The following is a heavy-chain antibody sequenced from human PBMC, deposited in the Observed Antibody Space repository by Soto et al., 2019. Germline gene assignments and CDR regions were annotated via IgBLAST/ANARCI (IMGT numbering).Heavy chain of an antibody. CDR2: IIPIFGTA. Sequence: SVKVSCKASGGTLSSYAISWVRQAPGQGLEWMGGIIPIFGTANYAQKFQGRVTITADESTSTAYMELSSLRSEDTAVYYCARDSSRGRVPAPYGMDVWGQGTTVTVSS. J-gene: IGHJ6*02. D-gene: IGHD2-2*01. CDR1: GGTLSSYA. V-gene: IGHV1-69*13. CDR3: ARDSSRGRVPAPYGMDV.